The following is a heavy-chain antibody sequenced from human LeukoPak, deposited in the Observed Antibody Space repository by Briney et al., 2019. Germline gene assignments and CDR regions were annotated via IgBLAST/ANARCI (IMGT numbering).Heavy chain of an antibody. J-gene: IGHJ4*02. CDR1: GGTFSSYA. CDR3: AREKYSGYDSGFRDWYFDY. V-gene: IGHV1-69*13. Sequence: SVKVSCKASGGTFSSYAISWVRQALGQGLEWMGGIIPIFGTANYAQKFQGRVTITADESTSTAYMELSSLRSEDTAVYYCAREKYSGYDSGFRDWYFDYWGQGTLVTVSS. D-gene: IGHD5-12*01. CDR2: IIPIFGTA.